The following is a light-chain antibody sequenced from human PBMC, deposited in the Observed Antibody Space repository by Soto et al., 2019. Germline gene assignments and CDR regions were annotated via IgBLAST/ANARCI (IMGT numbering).Light chain of an antibody. J-gene: IGLJ1*01. CDR2: DDN. V-gene: IGLV1-51*01. Sequence: QSVMTQPPSVFAAPGQKVTISCSGSSSNIGGNSVSWYQQLPGTAPKLLIYDDNKRPSGIPDRYSGSKSGTSANLGITGFQTGDEADYYCGSWDSSLSAYVFGTGTKLTVL. CDR3: GSWDSSLSAYV. CDR1: SSNIGGNS.